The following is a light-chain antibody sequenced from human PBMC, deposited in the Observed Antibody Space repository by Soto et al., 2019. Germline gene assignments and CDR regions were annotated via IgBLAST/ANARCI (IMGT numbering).Light chain of an antibody. J-gene: IGKJ5*01. CDR2: AAS. Sequence: DIQMTQSPSSLSASVEDRVIITCRASQSISNHLNWYQQKPGKAPKLLIFAASSLQSGVPSRFSGSGSGTEFTLTISSLQPDDFAVYYCQQRSNWPLTFGQGTRLEIK. V-gene: IGKV1-39*01. CDR1: QSISNH. CDR3: QQRSNWPLT.